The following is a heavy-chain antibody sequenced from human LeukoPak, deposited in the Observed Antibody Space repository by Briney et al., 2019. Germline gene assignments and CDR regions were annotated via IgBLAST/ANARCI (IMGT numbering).Heavy chain of an antibody. D-gene: IGHD3-22*01. CDR2: IYYSGST. CDR1: GGSISSSSYY. Sequence: SETLSLTCTVSGGSISSSSYYWGWIRQPPGKGLEWIGSIYYSGSTYYSPSLKSRVTISVDTSKNQFSLKLSSVTAADTAVYYRARANKYYYDSSGFVFDYWGQGTLVTVSS. V-gene: IGHV4-39*07. J-gene: IGHJ4*02. CDR3: ARANKYYYDSSGFVFDY.